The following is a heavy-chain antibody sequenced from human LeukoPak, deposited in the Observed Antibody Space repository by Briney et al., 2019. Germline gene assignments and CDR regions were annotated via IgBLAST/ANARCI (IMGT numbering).Heavy chain of an antibody. CDR3: ARSSSSYYYAMDV. J-gene: IGHJ6*02. CDR1: GYSFTTYW. Sequence: GESLKISCKTSGYSFTTYWIGWVRQMPGRGLGWMGIIYPGDSDARYSPSFQGQVTISVDKSISTAHLQWSSLKTSDTAMYYCARSSSSYYYAMDVWGQGTTVTVSS. V-gene: IGHV5-51*01. D-gene: IGHD6-6*01. CDR2: IYPGDSDA.